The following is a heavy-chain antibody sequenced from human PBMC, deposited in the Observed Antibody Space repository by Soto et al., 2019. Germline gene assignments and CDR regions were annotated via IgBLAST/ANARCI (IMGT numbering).Heavy chain of an antibody. Sequence: EVQLVESGGGLVQPGGSLRLSCAASGFTFSDHYMDWVRQAPGKGLEWVGRSKNQADSYTTEYAASVKGRFTISRDGSNMSAFLEMSMLTSEDTPVYDCTLWVWGNDFGVDWGQGTMVTFSS. CDR2: SKNQADSYTT. V-gene: IGHV3-72*01. J-gene: IGHJ4*02. CDR3: TLWVWGNDFGVD. CDR1: GFTFSDHY. D-gene: IGHD3-16*01.